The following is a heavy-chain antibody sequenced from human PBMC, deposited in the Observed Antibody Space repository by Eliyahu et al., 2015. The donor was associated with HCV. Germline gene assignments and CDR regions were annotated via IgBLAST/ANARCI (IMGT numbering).Heavy chain of an antibody. CDR2: ISGDGDGT. J-gene: IGHJ4*02. V-gene: IGHV3-43*02. CDR1: GFTFDESA. D-gene: IGHD3-10*01. Sequence: EVQLVESGGGVVQPGGSLRLSCAASGFTFDESAMHWVRQAPGKGLEWVSLISGDGDGTHYADSVKGRFTVSRDNSKNSLYLQMNSLSTEDTAFYYCAKGRRTGTYYNCFDYWGQGTLVTVSS. CDR3: AKGRRTGTYYNCFDY.